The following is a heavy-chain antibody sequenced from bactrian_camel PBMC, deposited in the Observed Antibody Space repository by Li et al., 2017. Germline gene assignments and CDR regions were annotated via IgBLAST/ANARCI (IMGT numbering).Heavy chain of an antibody. J-gene: IGHJ4*01. CDR3: AAGYYFGLAISPTQAHY. CDR1: GYSSSSYC. D-gene: IGHD1*01. V-gene: IGHV3S1*01. CDR2: IDGNAVTT. Sequence: VQLVESGGGSVQPRGSLKLSCSISGYSSSSYCMAWFRQAPGKEREGIATIDGNAVTTYKDSVKGRFTISKDNNKNTLYLQMNNLKPEDTAMYYCAAGYYFGLAISPTQAHYWGQGTQVTVS.